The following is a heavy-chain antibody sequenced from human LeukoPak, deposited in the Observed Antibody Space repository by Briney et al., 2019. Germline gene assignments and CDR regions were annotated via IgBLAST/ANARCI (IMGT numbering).Heavy chain of an antibody. CDR2: IKQDGSER. CDR3: AKDGGYKNFLYYFDY. Sequence: GGSLRLSCAASGFTFSSYWMSWVRQAPGKGLEWVVNIKQDGSERYYADSVKGRFTISRDNSKNTLYLQMNSLRAEDTAVYYCAKDGGYKNFLYYFDYWGQGTLVTVSS. D-gene: IGHD5-24*01. V-gene: IGHV3-7*01. J-gene: IGHJ4*02. CDR1: GFTFSSYW.